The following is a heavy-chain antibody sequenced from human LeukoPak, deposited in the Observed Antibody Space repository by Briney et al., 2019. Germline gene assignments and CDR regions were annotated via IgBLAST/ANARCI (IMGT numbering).Heavy chain of an antibody. J-gene: IGHJ4*02. CDR3: ARAPSPLLRYFDRSTGSRTYRTFDY. D-gene: IGHD3-9*01. CDR1: GGSFSGYY. CDR2: INHSGST. Sequence: PSETLSLTCAVYGGSFSGYYWSWIRQPPGKGLEWIGEINHSGSTNYNPSLKSRVTTSVDTSKNQFSLKLSSVTAADTAVYYCARAPSPLLRYFDRSTGSRTYRTFDYWGQGTLVTVSS. V-gene: IGHV4-34*01.